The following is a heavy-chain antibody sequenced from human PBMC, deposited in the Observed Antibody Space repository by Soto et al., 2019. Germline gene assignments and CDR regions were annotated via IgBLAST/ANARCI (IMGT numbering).Heavy chain of an antibody. CDR3: ARGLMVSGGWSVSYYYGMDV. CDR1: GFTFSSYS. V-gene: IGHV3-48*02. CDR2: ISSSSSTI. Sequence: EVQLLESGGGLVQPGGSLRLSCAASGFTFSSYSMNWVRQAPGKGLEWVSYISSSSSTIYYADSVKGRFTISRDNAKNSLYLQMNSLRDEDTAVYYCARGLMVSGGWSVSYYYGMDVWGQGTTVTVSS. J-gene: IGHJ6*02. D-gene: IGHD2-8*01.